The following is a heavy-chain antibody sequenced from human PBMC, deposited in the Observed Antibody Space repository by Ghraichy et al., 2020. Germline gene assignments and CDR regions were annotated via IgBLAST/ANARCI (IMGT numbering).Heavy chain of an antibody. CDR3: ARVAGRWQHYYYYGMDV. V-gene: IGHV3-30-3*01. Sequence: GSLRLSCAASGFTFSSYAMHWVRQAPGKGLEWVAVISYDGSNKYYADSVKGRFTISRDNSKNTLYLQMNSLRAEDTAVYYCARVAGRWQHYYYYGMDVWGQGTTVTVSS. J-gene: IGHJ6*02. CDR1: GFTFSSYA. CDR2: ISYDGSNK. D-gene: IGHD6-13*01.